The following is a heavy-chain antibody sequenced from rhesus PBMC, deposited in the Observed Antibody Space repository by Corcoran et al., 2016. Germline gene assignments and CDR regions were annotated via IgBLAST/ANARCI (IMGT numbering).Heavy chain of an antibody. Sequence: QVRLQESGPGLVKPSGTLSLTCAVSGGSINTSYRWSWIRHPPGKGLEWIGYIYGSITSTNYNPSLKSRVTISKDTSKNQFSLKLSSGTAADTAVYYCARVYGSSYLGSFDYWGQGVLVTVSS. CDR2: IYGSITST. CDR3: ARVYGSSYLGSFDY. J-gene: IGHJ4*01. V-gene: IGHV4S10*01. CDR1: GGSINTSYR. D-gene: IGHD4-29*01.